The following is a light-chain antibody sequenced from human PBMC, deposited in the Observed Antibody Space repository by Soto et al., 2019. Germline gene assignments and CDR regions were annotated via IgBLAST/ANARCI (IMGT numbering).Light chain of an antibody. V-gene: IGLV1-47*03. CDR1: SSNIGSNY. Sequence: QAVVTQPPSASETPGQRVTISCSGSSSNIGSNYVYWYQQLPGTAPKLLIYRNNQRPSGVPDRFSGSKSGTSASLAISGLWSEDEADYYCAAWDDSLRGVVFGGGTKLTVL. CDR3: AAWDDSLRGVV. J-gene: IGLJ2*01. CDR2: RNN.